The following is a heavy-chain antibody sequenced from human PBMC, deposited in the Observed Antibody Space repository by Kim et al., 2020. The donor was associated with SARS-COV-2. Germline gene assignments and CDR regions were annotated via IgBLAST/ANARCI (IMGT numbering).Heavy chain of an antibody. Sequence: SETLSLTCTVSGGSISSNYWCWIRQPPGKGLGWVGYIYNSGSTNYNPTLKSRVPISVSTSKYQYSLTLSPGTVAATAASYCSWAIRRWCHGTIVAVSS. CDR2: IYNSGST. V-gene: IGHV4-59*08. CDR1: GGSISSNY. D-gene: IGHD7-27*01. CDR3: SWAIRR. J-gene: IGHJ4*01.